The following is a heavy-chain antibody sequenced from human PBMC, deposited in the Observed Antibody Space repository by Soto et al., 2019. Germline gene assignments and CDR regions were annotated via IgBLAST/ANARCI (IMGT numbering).Heavy chain of an antibody. CDR3: ARVSKRGSYYYDSSGYAGDY. CDR1: CGSISSGGYY. Sequence: SETLSLTCTVSCGSISSGGYYWSWIRQHPGKGLEWIGYIYYSGSTYYNPSLKSRVTISVDTSKNQFSLKLSSVTAADTAVYYCARVSKRGSYYYDSSGYAGDYWGQGTLVTVSS. CDR2: IYYSGST. J-gene: IGHJ4*02. D-gene: IGHD3-22*01. V-gene: IGHV4-31*03.